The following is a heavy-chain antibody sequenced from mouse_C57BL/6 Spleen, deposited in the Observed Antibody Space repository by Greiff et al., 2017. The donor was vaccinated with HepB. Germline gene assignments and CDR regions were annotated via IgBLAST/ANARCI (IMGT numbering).Heavy chain of an antibody. V-gene: IGHV5-4*03. CDR3: AREGGSFAY. Sequence: EVMLVESGGGLVKPGGSLKLSCAASGFTFSSYVMSWVRQTPEKRLEWVATISDGGSYTYYPDNVKGRFTISRDNAKNNLYLQMSHLKSEDTAMYYCAREGGSFAYWGQGTLVTVSA. CDR2: ISDGGSYT. D-gene: IGHD1-1*02. J-gene: IGHJ3*01. CDR1: GFTFSSYV.